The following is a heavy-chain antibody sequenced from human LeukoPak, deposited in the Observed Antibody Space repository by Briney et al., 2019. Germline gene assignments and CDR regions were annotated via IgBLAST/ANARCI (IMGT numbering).Heavy chain of an antibody. J-gene: IGHJ6*02. Sequence: PGGSLRLSCAASGFTFSSYAMHWVRQAPGKGLEGVAVISYDGSKKYYADAVKGRFTISIDNSRNTLYLQMNSLRAADTAVYSCARDLGHTYYYDSSGYYPTPLENYYYYYGMDVWGQGTTVTVSS. CDR3: ARDLGHTYYYDSSGYYPTPLENYYYYYGMDV. CDR1: GFTFSSYA. V-gene: IGHV3-30-3*01. CDR2: ISYDGSKK. D-gene: IGHD3-22*01.